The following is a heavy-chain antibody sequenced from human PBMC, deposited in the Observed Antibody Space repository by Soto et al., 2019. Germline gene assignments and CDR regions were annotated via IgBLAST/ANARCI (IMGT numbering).Heavy chain of an antibody. V-gene: IGHV4-39*01. CDR2: IYYSGST. CDR3: ASIVVPAAFGYYYYYMDV. CDR1: GGSISSGGYY. J-gene: IGHJ6*03. D-gene: IGHD2-2*01. Sequence: SETLSLTCTVSGGSISSGGYYWSWIRQHPGKGLEWIGNIYYSGSTYYNPSLKSRVTISVDTSKNQFSLKLSSVTAADTAVYYCASIVVPAAFGYYYYYMDVWGKGATVTVSS.